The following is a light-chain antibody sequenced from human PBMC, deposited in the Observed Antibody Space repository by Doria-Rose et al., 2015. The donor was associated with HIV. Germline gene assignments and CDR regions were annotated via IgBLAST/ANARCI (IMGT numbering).Light chain of an antibody. CDR2: DAS. Sequence: TQSPGTLSLSPAERATLSCRASQRVKSSYLAWYQQKPGQAPRLLIYDASTRATGISDRFSGSGSLTDFTLTISRLEPEDVAVFYCQQYGTSRGTFGQGTRLEIK. J-gene: IGKJ5*01. V-gene: IGKV3-20*01. CDR3: QQYGTSRGT. CDR1: QRVKSSY.